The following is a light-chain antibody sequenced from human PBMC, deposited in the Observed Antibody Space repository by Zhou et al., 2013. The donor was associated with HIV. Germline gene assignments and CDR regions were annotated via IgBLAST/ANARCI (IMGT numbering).Light chain of an antibody. CDR3: QKYNTAPKT. V-gene: IGKV1-27*01. CDR1: QGIRNY. CDR2: AAS. J-gene: IGKJ1*01. Sequence: IQLTQSPSSLSASVGDRVTITCRATQGIRNYLAWYQQKPGKVPRLLIYAASTLQSGVPSRFNGSGSGTDFTLTISSLQPEDVATYYCQKYNTAPKTFGQGTKVEIK.